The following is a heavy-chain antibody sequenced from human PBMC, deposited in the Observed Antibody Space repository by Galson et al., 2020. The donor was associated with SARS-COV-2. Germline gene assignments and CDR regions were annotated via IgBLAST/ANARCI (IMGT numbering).Heavy chain of an antibody. D-gene: IGHD3-16*01. CDR1: GFTLSGYY. CDR3: AKSGVWMRKFDY. Sequence: TGGSLRLSCAAYGFTLSGYYMSWIRQAPGKGLEWVSYISSSGSSIYYADSVKGRFTISRDNAKNSLFLQMSSMTAEDTAVYYCAKSGVWMRKFDYWGLGSLVTVSS. J-gene: IGHJ4*02. CDR2: ISSSGSSI. V-gene: IGHV3-11*01.